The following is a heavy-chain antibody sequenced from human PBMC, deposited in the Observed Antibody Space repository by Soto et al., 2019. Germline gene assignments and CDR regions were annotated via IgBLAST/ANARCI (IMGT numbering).Heavy chain of an antibody. V-gene: IGHV2-5*02. Sequence: QITLKESGPTLVKPTQTLTLTCTFSGFSLDISGVGVGWIRQPPGKALEWLALIYWDNDKRYNPSLKSRLTIAKDTSKNQVVLTMTDVDPVDTATYYCAHRRGNNGYVYIADDAFDIWGQGTTVNVSS. J-gene: IGHJ3*02. CDR2: IYWDNDK. D-gene: IGHD5-12*01. CDR3: AHRRGNNGYVYIADDAFDI. CDR1: GFSLDISGVG.